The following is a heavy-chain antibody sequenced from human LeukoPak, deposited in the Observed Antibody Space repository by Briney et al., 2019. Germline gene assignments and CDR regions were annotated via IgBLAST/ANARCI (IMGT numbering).Heavy chain of an antibody. CDR2: ISGSGGST. V-gene: IGHV3-23*01. CDR1: GFTFSSYA. D-gene: IGHD4-17*01. CDR3: AKDLMTTVTYGLYYYYYGMDV. Sequence: PGGSLRLSCAASGFTFSSYAMSWVRQAPGKGLEWVSAISGSGGSTYYADSVRGRFTISRDNSKNTLYLQMNSLRAEDTAVYYCAKDLMTTVTYGLYYYYYGMDVWGQGTTVTVSS. J-gene: IGHJ6*02.